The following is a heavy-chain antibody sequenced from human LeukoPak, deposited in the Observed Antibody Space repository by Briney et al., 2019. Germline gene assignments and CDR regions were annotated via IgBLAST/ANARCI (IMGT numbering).Heavy chain of an antibody. CDR2: INHSGST. CDR1: GGSFSGYY. CDR3: ARGRRMVRGVMRNWFDP. V-gene: IGHV4-34*01. D-gene: IGHD3-10*01. J-gene: IGHJ5*02. Sequence: PSETLSLTCAVYGGSFSGYYWSWIRQPPGKGLEWIGEINHSGSTNYNPSLKSRVTISVDTSKNQFSLKLSSVTAADTAVYYCARGRRMVRGVMRNWFDPWGQGTLVTVPS.